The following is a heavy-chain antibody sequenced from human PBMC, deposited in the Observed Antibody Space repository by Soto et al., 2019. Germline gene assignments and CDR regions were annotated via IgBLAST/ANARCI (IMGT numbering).Heavy chain of an antibody. V-gene: IGHV3-48*02. J-gene: IGHJ6*02. CDR1: GFTFSTYS. CDR3: ARGGSSSDNGLDV. D-gene: IGHD6-6*01. CDR2: VSSRSYTI. Sequence: VQLVESGGVLVQPGGSLRLSCAASGFTFSTYSMNWVRQAPGQGLEWVSYVSSRSYTIYYVDSVKGRFTISRDNAKKSLYLQMNSLRDEDTAVYYCARGGSSSDNGLDVWGQGTRVTVSS.